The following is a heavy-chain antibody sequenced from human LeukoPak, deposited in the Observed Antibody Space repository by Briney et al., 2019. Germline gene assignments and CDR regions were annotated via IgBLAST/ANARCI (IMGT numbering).Heavy chain of an antibody. D-gene: IGHD6-19*01. J-gene: IGHJ4*02. Sequence: HPGGSLRLSCAASGFTFSSYWMSWVRQAPGKGLEWVANIKQDGSEKYYVDSVKGRFTISRDNAKNSLYLQMNSLRAEDTAVYYCARDPDLSRIAVATDYWGQGTLVTVSS. CDR3: ARDPDLSRIAVATDY. CDR2: IKQDGSEK. CDR1: GFTFSSYW. V-gene: IGHV3-7*01.